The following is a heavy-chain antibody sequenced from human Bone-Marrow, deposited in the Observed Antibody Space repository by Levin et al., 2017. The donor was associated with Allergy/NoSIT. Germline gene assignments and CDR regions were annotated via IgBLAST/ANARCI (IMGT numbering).Heavy chain of an antibody. Sequence: GESLKISCAASGFTFSSYSMNWVRQAPGKGLGWVSSISSSSSYIYYADSVKGRFTISRDNDKNSLYLQMNSLRAEDTAVYYCAREISYCSGGSCYSGAFDIWGQGTMVTVSS. CDR3: AREISYCSGGSCYSGAFDI. CDR1: GFTFSSYS. J-gene: IGHJ3*02. CDR2: ISSSSSYI. V-gene: IGHV3-21*01. D-gene: IGHD2-15*01.